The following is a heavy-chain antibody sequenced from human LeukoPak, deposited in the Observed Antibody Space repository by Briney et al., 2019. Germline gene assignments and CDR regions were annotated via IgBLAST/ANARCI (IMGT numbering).Heavy chain of an antibody. J-gene: IGHJ4*02. CDR2: INDSGSP. D-gene: IGHD2/OR15-2a*01. CDR1: GGSFDDYH. V-gene: IGHV4-34*01. Sequence: PSETLSLTCEVNGGSFDDYHWTWIRQSPGKGLEWIGEINDSGSPLYSPSLRSRLTISVDTSKNQFSMTLTSVTVADTAVYYCARLLGGYWGQGTLVTVSS. CDR3: ARLLGGY.